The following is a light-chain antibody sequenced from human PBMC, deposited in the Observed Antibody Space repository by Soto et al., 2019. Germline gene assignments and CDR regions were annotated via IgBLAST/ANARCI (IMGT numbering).Light chain of an antibody. V-gene: IGKV1-5*01. CDR3: QQYKSYRT. J-gene: IGKJ1*01. CDR1: QSISNW. Sequence: DNQITPSPSTLSASLGTGITITCRASQSISNWLAWYQQKPGKAPKVLIYDASSLESGVPSRFSGSGSGTEFTLTISSLQPDDFATYYCQQYKSYRTFGQGTKVDIK. CDR2: DAS.